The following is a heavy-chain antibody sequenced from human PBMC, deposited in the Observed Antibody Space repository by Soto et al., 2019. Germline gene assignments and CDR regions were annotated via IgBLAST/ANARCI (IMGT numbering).Heavy chain of an antibody. J-gene: IGHJ4*02. CDR1: GFTFSSYG. Sequence: QVQLVESGGGVVQPGRSLRLSCAASGFTFSSYGMHWVRQAPGKGLEWVAVISYDGSNKYYADSVKGRLTISRDNSKKPLYLQMNSLRAEDTAVYYCAKDQTRPYSCGWYGRFDYWGQGTLVTVSS. CDR2: ISYDGSNK. CDR3: AKDQTRPYSCGWYGRFDY. V-gene: IGHV3-30*18. D-gene: IGHD6-19*01.